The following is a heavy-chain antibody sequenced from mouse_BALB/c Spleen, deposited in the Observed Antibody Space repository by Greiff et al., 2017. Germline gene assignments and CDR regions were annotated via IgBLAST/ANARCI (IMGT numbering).Heavy chain of an antibody. J-gene: IGHJ3*01. CDR3: ARSDYYGSSPWFAY. V-gene: IGHV14-3*02. CDR2: IDPANGNT. CDR1: GFNIKDTY. Sequence: VQLQQSGAELVKPGASVKLSCTASGFNIKDTYMHWVKQRPEQGLEWIGRIDPANGNTKYDPKFQGKATITADTSSNTAYLQLSSLTSEDTAVYYCARSDYYGSSPWFAYWGQGTLVTVSA. D-gene: IGHD1-1*01.